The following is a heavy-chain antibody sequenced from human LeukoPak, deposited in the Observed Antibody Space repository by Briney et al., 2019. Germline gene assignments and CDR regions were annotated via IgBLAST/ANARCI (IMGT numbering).Heavy chain of an antibody. J-gene: IGHJ4*02. CDR3: AREHFGYSYEY. Sequence: GGSLRLSCAASGFTFSRYWMHWGRQAPGKGLVWVSRMNSDGSSTDYADYVKGRFTISRDKGKNALYLQMNSLRAEDTAVYYCAREHFGYSYEYWGLGTPVTVSS. D-gene: IGHD5-18*01. V-gene: IGHV3-74*01. CDR2: MNSDGSST. CDR1: GFTFSRYW.